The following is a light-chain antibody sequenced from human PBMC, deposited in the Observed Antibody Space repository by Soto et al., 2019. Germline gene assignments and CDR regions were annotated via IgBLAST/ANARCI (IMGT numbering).Light chain of an antibody. CDR1: QSVSYN. CDR3: QQYKNWTPLT. Sequence: EIVMTQSPATLSVSPGETATLSCRASQSVSYNLAWYQQKPGQGPRLLIYGAFTRATAIPARFSGSGSGTDFTLTISSLQSEDFAVYYCQQYKNWTPLTFGGGTKVEIK. V-gene: IGKV3-15*01. CDR2: GAF. J-gene: IGKJ4*01.